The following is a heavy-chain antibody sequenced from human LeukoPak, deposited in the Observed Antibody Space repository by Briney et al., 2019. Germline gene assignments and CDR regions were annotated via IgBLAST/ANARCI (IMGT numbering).Heavy chain of an antibody. Sequence: GASVKVSCKASGGTFSSYAISWVRQAPGQGLEWMGGIIPVFGTANYAQKFQGRVTITTDESTSTAYMELSSLRSEDTAVYYCARTQSDHPPTSYDFWTFYYMDVWGKGTTVTVSS. J-gene: IGHJ6*03. CDR2: IIPVFGTA. CDR3: ARTQSDHPPTSYDFWTFYYMDV. D-gene: IGHD3-3*01. CDR1: GGTFSSYA. V-gene: IGHV1-69*05.